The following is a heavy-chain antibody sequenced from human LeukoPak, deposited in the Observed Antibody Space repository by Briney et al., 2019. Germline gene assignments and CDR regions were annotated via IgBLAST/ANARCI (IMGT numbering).Heavy chain of an antibody. V-gene: IGHV3-53*04. J-gene: IGHJ6*02. D-gene: IGHD3-10*01. CDR2: IHSGGKT. Sequence: GGSLRLSCAVSGFIVSNNDMNWVRQSPGKGLEWVSLIHSGGKTYYADSVKGRFTISRQNSKNTLYLQMNSLRPEDTAVYYCARVRDYYGSGSYYSKETHYGMDVWGQGTTVTVSS. CDR1: GFIVSNND. CDR3: ARVRDYYGSGSYYSKETHYGMDV.